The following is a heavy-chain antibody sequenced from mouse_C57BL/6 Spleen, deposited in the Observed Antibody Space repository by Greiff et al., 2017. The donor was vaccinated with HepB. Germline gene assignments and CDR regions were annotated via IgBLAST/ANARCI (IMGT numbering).Heavy chain of an antibody. Sequence: QVHVKQPGAELVKPGASVKMSCKASGYTFTSYWITWVKQRPGQGLEWIGDIYPGSGSTNYNEKFKSKATLTVDTSSSTAYMQLSSLTSEDSAVYYCARGGGVWGTGTTVTVSS. V-gene: IGHV1-55*01. D-gene: IGHD1-1*02. CDR1: GYTFTSYW. CDR2: IYPGSGST. J-gene: IGHJ1*03. CDR3: ARGGGV.